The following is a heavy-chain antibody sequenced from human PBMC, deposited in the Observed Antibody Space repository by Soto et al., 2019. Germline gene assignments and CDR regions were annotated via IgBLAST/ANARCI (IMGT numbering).Heavy chain of an antibody. CDR3: ANPXPKTGTTFGF. CDR2: ISGSGDDT. Sequence: QLLESGGGFVQPGGSLRLSCVASGFTFSNFAMAWVRQAPGEGLEWVSAISGSGDDTFYADSMKGRFTISRDNSKDTLYLQINSLRAEDTAVYYCANPXPKTGTTFGFWGQGTLVTVSS. CDR1: GFTFSNFA. V-gene: IGHV3-23*01. D-gene: IGHD1-1*01. J-gene: IGHJ4*02.